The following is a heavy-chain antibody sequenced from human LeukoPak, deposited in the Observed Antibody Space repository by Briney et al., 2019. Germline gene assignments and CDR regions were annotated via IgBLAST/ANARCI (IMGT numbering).Heavy chain of an antibody. CDR2: INPNSGGT. D-gene: IGHD2-15*01. CDR1: GYTFTGYY. Sequence: ASVKVSCKASGYTFTGYYMHWVRQAPGQGLEWMGWINPNSGGTNYAQKFQGRVTMTRDTSISTAYMELSSLRSDDTAVFYCARARRYLGYCSGGSCYGYFDYWGQGTLVTVSS. J-gene: IGHJ4*02. CDR3: ARARRYLGYCSGGSCYGYFDY. V-gene: IGHV1-2*02.